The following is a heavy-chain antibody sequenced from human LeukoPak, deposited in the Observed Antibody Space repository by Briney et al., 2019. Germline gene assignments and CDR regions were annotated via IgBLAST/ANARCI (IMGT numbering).Heavy chain of an antibody. CDR3: ARNLYSWFDP. Sequence: ASVKVSCKASGYTFTTYYMHWVRQATGQGLEWMGWMNPNSGNTGYAQKFQGRVTITRNTSISTAYMELSSLRSEDTAVYYCARNLYSWFDPWGQGTLVTASS. V-gene: IGHV1-8*03. CDR2: MNPNSGNT. CDR1: GYTFTTYY. J-gene: IGHJ5*02.